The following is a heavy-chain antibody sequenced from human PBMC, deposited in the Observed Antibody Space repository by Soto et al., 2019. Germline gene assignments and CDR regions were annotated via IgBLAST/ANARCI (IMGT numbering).Heavy chain of an antibody. Sequence: VASVKVSCKASGYTFTSYYMHWVRQALGQGLEWMGIINPSGGSTSYAQKFQGRVTMTRDTSTSTVYMELSSLRSEDTAVYYCARAEGVVVIDYYYYGMDVWGQGTTVTVSS. CDR2: INPSGGST. D-gene: IGHD3-22*01. CDR1: GYTFTSYY. J-gene: IGHJ6*02. CDR3: ARAEGVVVIDYYYYGMDV. V-gene: IGHV1-46*01.